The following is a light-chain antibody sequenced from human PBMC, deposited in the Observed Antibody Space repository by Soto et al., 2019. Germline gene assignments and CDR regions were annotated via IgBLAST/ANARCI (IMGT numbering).Light chain of an antibody. CDR2: GAS. J-gene: IGKJ2*01. CDR3: SHYGTSVPYT. CDR1: QTVGSTW. V-gene: IGKV3-20*01. Sequence: EIVLTQSPGTLSVSPGERATLSCRASQTVGSTWLAWYQQKVGQAPRLLVYGASTRATGIPDRFTGSASGTEFTLTISRLEPEDFAVYYCSHYGTSVPYTFGQGTKLEIK.